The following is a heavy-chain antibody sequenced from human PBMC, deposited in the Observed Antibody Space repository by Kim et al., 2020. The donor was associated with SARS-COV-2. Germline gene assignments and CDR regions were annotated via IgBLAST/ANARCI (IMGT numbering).Heavy chain of an antibody. CDR1: GGSISSYY. D-gene: IGHD3-10*01. CDR2: IYYSGST. V-gene: IGHV4-59*13. Sequence: SETLSLTCTVSGGSISSYYWSWIRQPPGKGLEWIGYIYYSGSTNYNPSLKSRVTISVDTSKNQFSLKLSSVTAADTAVYYCARDRITMVRGVIPYYYYGMDVWGQGTTVTVSS. CDR3: ARDRITMVRGVIPYYYYGMDV. J-gene: IGHJ6*02.